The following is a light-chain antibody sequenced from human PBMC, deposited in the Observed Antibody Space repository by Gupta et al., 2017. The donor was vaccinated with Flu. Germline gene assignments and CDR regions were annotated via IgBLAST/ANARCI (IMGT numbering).Light chain of an antibody. J-gene: IGLJ3*02. CDR1: SSNIGNNY. V-gene: IGLV1-51*02. CDR2: ENN. Sequence: QSVLTQPPSVSAAPGQKVTISCSGSSSNIGNNYVSWYQHLPGTAPQLLIYENNKRPSGIPDRFSGSKSSTSATLGITGLQTGDEADYYCGTWDNSLTTNWLFGGGTKLTVL. CDR3: GTWDNSLTTNWL.